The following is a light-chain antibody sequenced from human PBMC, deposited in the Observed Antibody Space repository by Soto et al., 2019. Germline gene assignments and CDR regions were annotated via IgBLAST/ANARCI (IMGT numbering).Light chain of an antibody. CDR2: GAF. V-gene: IGKV3-20*01. CDR3: HQYGTTPRS. Sequence: EIVLTQSPGALSLSPGEGATLSCRASQSIDNNWLAWYQQKSGQPPRLLIYGAFNRAAGIADRFSGGGSGTYFTLTISVLEADDFAVYYCHQYGTTPRSFGQGTMVEVK. CDR1: QSIDNNW. J-gene: IGKJ2*03.